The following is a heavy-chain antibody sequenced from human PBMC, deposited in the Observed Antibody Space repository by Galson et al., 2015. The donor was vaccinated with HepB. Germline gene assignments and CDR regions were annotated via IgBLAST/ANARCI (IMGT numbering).Heavy chain of an antibody. J-gene: IGHJ4*02. CDR1: GFTSSSYG. Sequence: LRLSCAASGFTSSSYGMHWVRQAPGKGPEWVAVIWYDGSNKYYADSVKGRFTISRDNSKNTLYLQMNSLRAEDTAVYYCARVDYDFWSGYSPIDYWGQGTLVTVSS. V-gene: IGHV3-33*01. CDR2: IWYDGSNK. D-gene: IGHD3-3*01. CDR3: ARVDYDFWSGYSPIDY.